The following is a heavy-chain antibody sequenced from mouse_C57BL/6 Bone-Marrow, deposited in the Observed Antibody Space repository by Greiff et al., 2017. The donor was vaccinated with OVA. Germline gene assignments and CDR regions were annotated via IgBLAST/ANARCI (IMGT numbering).Heavy chain of an antibody. CDR3: ARYDKGNYDYFDY. CDR1: GFTFTDYY. D-gene: IGHD2-1*01. Sequence: EVKLVESGGGLVQPGGSLSLSCAASGFTFTDYYMSWVRQPPGKALEWLGFIRNKANGYTTEYSASVKGRFTISRDNSQSILYLQMNALRAEDSATYYCARYDKGNYDYFDYWGQGTTLTVSS. V-gene: IGHV7-3*01. CDR2: IRNKANGYTT. J-gene: IGHJ2*01.